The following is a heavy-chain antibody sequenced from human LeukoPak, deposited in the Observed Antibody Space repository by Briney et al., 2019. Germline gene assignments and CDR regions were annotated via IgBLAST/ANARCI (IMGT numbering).Heavy chain of an antibody. CDR2: IKQDGSEK. CDR1: GFTFSSYA. V-gene: IGHV3-7*01. D-gene: IGHD3-10*01. Sequence: GGSLRLSCAASGFTFSSYAMHWVRQAPGKGLEWVANIKQDGSEKYYVDSVKGRFTVSRDNAENSLYLQMNSLRAEDTAVYYCARASLLSLPDYWGQGTLVTVSS. CDR3: ARASLLSLPDY. J-gene: IGHJ4*02.